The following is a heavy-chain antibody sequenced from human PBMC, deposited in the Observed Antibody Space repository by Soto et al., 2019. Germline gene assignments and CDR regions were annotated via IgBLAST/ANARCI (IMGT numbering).Heavy chain of an antibody. CDR3: ARGVGSSWLDP. V-gene: IGHV1-2*02. Sequence: QVQLVQSGPEMKRPGASVKVSCMASGYTFTGYNIYWVRQAPGQGLEWMGWITPGSGGTIYALKFQGRVTMTRDTSINTAYMDLTSLTSDDTALYFCARGVGSSWLDPWGQGTLVTVSS. CDR1: GYTFTGYN. D-gene: IGHD6-25*01. CDR2: ITPGSGGT. J-gene: IGHJ5*02.